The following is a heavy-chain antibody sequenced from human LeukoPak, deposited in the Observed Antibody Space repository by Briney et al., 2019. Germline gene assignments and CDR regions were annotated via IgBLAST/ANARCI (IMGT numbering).Heavy chain of an antibody. CDR2: INHSGST. CDR3: ARIMVITPYFDY. D-gene: IGHD3-22*01. V-gene: IGHV4-34*01. Sequence: PSETLSLTCAVYGGSFSGYYWSWIRQPPGKGLEWIGEINHSGSTNYNPSLKSRVAISVDTSKNQFSLKLSSVTAADTAVYYCARIMVITPYFDYWGQGTLVTVSS. CDR1: GGSFSGYY. J-gene: IGHJ4*02.